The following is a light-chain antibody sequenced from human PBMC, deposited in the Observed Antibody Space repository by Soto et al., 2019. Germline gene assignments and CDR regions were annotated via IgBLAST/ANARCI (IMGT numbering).Light chain of an antibody. CDR2: EDN. J-gene: IGLJ2*01. V-gene: IGLV6-57*04. CDR3: QSDDSTNVI. Sequence: NFMLTQPHSVSASRGKTVTISCTRSSGSIAINFVQWYQQRPGSAPTTVIYEDNQRPSGVPDRFSGSIDSSSNSASLTISGLQTEDEADYYCQSDDSTNVIFGGGTKLTVL. CDR1: SGSIAINF.